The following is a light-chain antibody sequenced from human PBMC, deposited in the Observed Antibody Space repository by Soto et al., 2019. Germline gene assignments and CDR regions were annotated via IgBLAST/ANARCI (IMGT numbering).Light chain of an antibody. J-gene: IGKJ4*01. Sequence: EIGIMPPPATRSVSPCERATLSCRARQSVSSNLAWYQQRPCQAPRLLISGAYTRATGIPARFSGSGSGTELTLTISSLQSEDCAVYYCQQYNNWPPLTLGGGTKV. CDR2: GAY. CDR3: QQYNNWPPLT. CDR1: QSVSSN. V-gene: IGKV3-15*01.